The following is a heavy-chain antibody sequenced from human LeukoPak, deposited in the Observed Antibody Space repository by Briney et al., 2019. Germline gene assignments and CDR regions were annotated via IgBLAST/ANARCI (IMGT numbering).Heavy chain of an antibody. Sequence: SQTLSLTCAVSGGSISSGGYSWSWIRQPQGKGLEWIGYIYHSGSTYYNPSLKSRVTISVDRSKKQFSLKLSSVTAADTAVYYCARVYGSSTSCLGGFDPWGQGTLVTVSS. V-gene: IGHV4-30-2*01. J-gene: IGHJ5*02. CDR3: ARVYGSSTSCLGGFDP. CDR2: IYHSGST. CDR1: GGSISSGGYS. D-gene: IGHD2-2*01.